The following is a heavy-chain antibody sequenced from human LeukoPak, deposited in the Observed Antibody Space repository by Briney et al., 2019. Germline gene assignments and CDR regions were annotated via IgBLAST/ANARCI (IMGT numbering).Heavy chain of an antibody. D-gene: IGHD6-19*01. CDR3: AKDWGSGGWYDYFDP. J-gene: IGHJ5*02. V-gene: IGHV3-30*18. CDR2: IAYHGNTE. CDR1: GFTISSHG. Sequence: GTSLRLSCAVSGFTISSHGMHWVRQAPGKGPEWVAMIAYHGNTEYYGDSVKGRFTISRDNSKNTLYLQMDSLRAEDTAVYHCAKDWGSGGWYDYFDPWGQGTLVTVSS.